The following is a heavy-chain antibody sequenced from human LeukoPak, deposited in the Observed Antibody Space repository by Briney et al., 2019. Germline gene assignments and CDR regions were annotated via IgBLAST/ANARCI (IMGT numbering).Heavy chain of an antibody. CDR1: GGSISSHY. D-gene: IGHD1-1*01. CDR3: ARGRVSSSTWYSTYYYYFYMDV. CDR2: INNSGST. V-gene: IGHV4-4*07. Sequence: SETLSLTCTVSGGSISSHYWSWIREPAGRGPEWIGRINNSGSTNFNASLNGRVCISRDTTKNLFSLRLRSVTAADTAVYFCARGRVSSSTWYSTYYYYFYMDVWGKGTTVTVSS. J-gene: IGHJ6*03.